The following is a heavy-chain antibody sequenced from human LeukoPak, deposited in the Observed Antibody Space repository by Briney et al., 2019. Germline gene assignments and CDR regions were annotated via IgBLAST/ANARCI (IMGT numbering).Heavy chain of an antibody. V-gene: IGHV3-66*01. J-gene: IGHJ4*02. CDR2: IYSGGRT. D-gene: IGHD1-26*01. Sequence: GGSLRLSCAASGFTISANFMSWVRQAPGKGLEWVSVIYSGGRTDYADSVKGRFTISRDNSKNTLYLQMSGLRADDTAVYYCARGVGVRRSEKYDYWGQGTLVTVSS. CDR1: GFTISANF. CDR3: ARGVGVRRSEKYDY.